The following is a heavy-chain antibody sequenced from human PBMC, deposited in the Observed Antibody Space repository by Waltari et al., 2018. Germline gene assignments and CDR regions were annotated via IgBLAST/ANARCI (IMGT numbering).Heavy chain of an antibody. J-gene: IGHJ6*03. Sequence: QLQLQESGPGLVKPSETLSLTCTVSGGSISSSSYYWGWIRQPPGKGLEWIGSIYYSGSTYYNPSRKSRVTISVDTSKNQFSLKLSSVTAADTAVYYCARHQRDYYGSGRYGVYYYYYMDVWGKGTTVTVSS. D-gene: IGHD3-10*01. CDR2: IYYSGST. CDR1: GGSISSSSYY. V-gene: IGHV4-39*01. CDR3: ARHQRDYYGSGRYGVYYYYYMDV.